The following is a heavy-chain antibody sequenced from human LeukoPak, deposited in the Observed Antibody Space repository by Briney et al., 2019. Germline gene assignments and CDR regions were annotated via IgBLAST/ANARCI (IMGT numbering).Heavy chain of an antibody. J-gene: IGHJ4*02. V-gene: IGHV1-69*13. CDR2: IIPIFGTA. CDR1: GGTFSSYA. CDR3: ARSPKFTVVVPAAIHNYFDY. Sequence: ASVKVSCKASGGTFSSYAISWVRQAPGQGLEWMGGIIPIFGTANYAQKFQGRVTITADESTSTAYMELSSLRSEDTAVYYCARSPKFTVVVPAAIHNYFDYWGQGTLVTVSS. D-gene: IGHD2-2*01.